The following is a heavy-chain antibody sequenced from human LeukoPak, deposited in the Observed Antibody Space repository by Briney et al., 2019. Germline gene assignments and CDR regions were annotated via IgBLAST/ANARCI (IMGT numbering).Heavy chain of an antibody. CDR2: ISSSSSYI. Sequence: GGSLRLSCAASGFTFSSYWMTWVRQAPGKGLEWVSSISSSSSYIYYADSVKGRFTISRDNAKNSLYLQMNSLRAEDTAVYYCARDQRQWLDSRYYYYMDVWGKGTTVTISS. D-gene: IGHD6-19*01. CDR1: GFTFSSYW. J-gene: IGHJ6*03. CDR3: ARDQRQWLDSRYYYYMDV. V-gene: IGHV3-21*01.